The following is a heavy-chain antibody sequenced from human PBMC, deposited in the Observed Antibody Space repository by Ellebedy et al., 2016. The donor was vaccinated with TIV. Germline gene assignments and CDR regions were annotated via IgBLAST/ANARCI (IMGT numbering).Heavy chain of an antibody. CDR2: ISHDGSSQ. J-gene: IGHJ4*02. CDR3: ARDLDKSSGWYGGAAY. CDR1: GFTFDSYA. D-gene: IGHD6-19*01. V-gene: IGHV3-30-3*01. Sequence: GESLKISCVASGFTFDSYAMHWVRQAPGKGLEWVAVISHDGSSQYYADSVNGRFTISRDNSMTTLYLEMNSLRAEDTAVYYCARDLDKSSGWYGGAAYWGQGTLVTVSS.